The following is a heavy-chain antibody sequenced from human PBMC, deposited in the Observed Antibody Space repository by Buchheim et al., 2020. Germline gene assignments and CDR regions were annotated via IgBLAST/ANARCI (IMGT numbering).Heavy chain of an antibody. CDR3: ARDAYSSSSSYGMDV. CDR1: GFTFSSYE. D-gene: IGHD6-6*01. J-gene: IGHJ6*02. V-gene: IGHV3-48*03. Sequence: EVQLVESGGGLVQPGGSLRLSCAASGFTFSSYEMNWVRQAPGKGLEWVSSISSSSSYIYYADSVKGRFTISRDNAKNSLYLQMNSLRAEDTAVYYCARDAYSSSSSYGMDVWGQGTT. CDR2: ISSSSSYI.